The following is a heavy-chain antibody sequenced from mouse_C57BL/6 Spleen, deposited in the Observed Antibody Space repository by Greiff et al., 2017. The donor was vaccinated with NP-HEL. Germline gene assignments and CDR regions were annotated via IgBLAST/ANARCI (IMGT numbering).Heavy chain of an antibody. CDR2: IYWDDDK. CDR3: APPAYDGYFAWFAY. D-gene: IGHD2-3*01. V-gene: IGHV8-12*01. Sequence: QVTLKESGPGILQSSQTLSLTCSFSGFSLSTSGMGVSWIRQPSGKGLAWLAHIYWDDDKRYHPSLKSRLTIPKDTSRNQVYLKFTSVDTQVTAPYYVAPPAYDGYFAWFAYWGQGTLVTVSA. CDR1: GFSLSTSGMG. J-gene: IGHJ3*01.